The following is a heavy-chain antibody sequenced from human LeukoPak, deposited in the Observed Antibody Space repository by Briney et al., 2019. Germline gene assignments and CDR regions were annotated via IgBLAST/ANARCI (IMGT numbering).Heavy chain of an antibody. Sequence: SETLSLTCAVSGYSISSGYYWGCSLQPPGKGLEWSRSIYHSGSTYYNPSLKSRVTISVDTSKNQFSLQLSSVTAADTAVYYCARPGWNYGFDYWGQGTLVTVSS. V-gene: IGHV4-38-2*01. CDR3: ARPGWNYGFDY. CDR1: GYSISSGYY. D-gene: IGHD1-7*01. CDR2: IYHSGST. J-gene: IGHJ4*02.